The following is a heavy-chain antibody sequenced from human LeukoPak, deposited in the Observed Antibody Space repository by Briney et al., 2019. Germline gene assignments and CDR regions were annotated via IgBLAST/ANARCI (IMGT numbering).Heavy chain of an antibody. CDR3: AKDTGVAGTADHFDY. CDR2: ISGSGGGT. CDR1: GFTFSNYA. Sequence: GGSLRLSCAASGFTFSNYAMSWVRQAPGKGLGWVSSISGSGGGTYYADSVRGRFTISRDNSKNTLYVQMNSLRADDTAVYYYAKDTGVAGTADHFDYWGQGTLVTVSS. D-gene: IGHD6-19*01. J-gene: IGHJ4*02. V-gene: IGHV3-23*01.